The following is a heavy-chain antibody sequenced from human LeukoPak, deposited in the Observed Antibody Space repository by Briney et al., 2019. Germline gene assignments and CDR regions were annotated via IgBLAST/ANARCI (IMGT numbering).Heavy chain of an antibody. Sequence: PSGGSLRLSCAASGFTVSSNYMSWVRQAPGKGLEWVSVIYSGGSTYYADSVKGRFTISRDNSKNMLFLQMNSLRAEDTAVYYCVGTGPLSSNGWDFNYWGQGTLVTVSS. J-gene: IGHJ4*02. D-gene: IGHD6-19*01. V-gene: IGHV3-53*01. CDR1: GFTVSSNY. CDR3: VGTGPLSSNGWDFNY. CDR2: IYSGGST.